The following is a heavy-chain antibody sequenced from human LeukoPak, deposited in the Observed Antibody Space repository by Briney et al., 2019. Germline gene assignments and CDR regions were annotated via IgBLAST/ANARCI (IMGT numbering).Heavy chain of an antibody. D-gene: IGHD6-13*01. J-gene: IGHJ4*02. CDR1: GGSITSYY. V-gene: IGHV4-34*01. CDR2: INHGGST. Sequence: SETLSLTCTVSGGSITSYYWSWIRQPPGKGLEWIGEINHGGSTNYNPSLKSRVTISVDTSQNQFSLRLSSVTAADTAVYYCARGRYVTTRGGAAAGFLDYWGQGTLVTVST. CDR3: ARGRYVTTRGGAAAGFLDY.